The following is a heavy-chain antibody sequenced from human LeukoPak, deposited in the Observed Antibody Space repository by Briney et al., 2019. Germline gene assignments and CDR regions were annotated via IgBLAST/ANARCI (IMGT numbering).Heavy chain of an antibody. CDR3: AKDGGLWVSAHWGDS. CDR1: AFIFSGHW. V-gene: IGHV3-7*03. D-gene: IGHD7-27*01. CDR2: IKEDGSER. J-gene: IGHJ4*02. Sequence: GGSLRLSCEGSAFIFSGHWMNWVRQTPGKGLEWVASIKEDGSERQYVDSVKGRFSISRDNTKGSLFLQLNSLRAEDTAVYYCAKDGGLWVSAHWGDSWGRGTLVTVSS.